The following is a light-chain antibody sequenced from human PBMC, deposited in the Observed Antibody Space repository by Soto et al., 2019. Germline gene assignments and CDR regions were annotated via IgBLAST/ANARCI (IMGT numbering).Light chain of an antibody. CDR1: QSIGSE. J-gene: IGKJ5*01. CDR2: DAS. V-gene: IGKV3-11*01. Sequence: EIVLTQSPATLSLSAGEGATLSCRASQSIGSELAWYHQKPGQAPMLVIADASNMATGIPARFSGSGSATAFTLTIRTVEPGDVGIYYCQQRYSWPFTFGQGTQLAIK. CDR3: QQRYSWPFT.